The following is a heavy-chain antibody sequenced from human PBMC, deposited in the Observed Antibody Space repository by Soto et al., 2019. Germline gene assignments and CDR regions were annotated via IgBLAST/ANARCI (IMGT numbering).Heavy chain of an antibody. CDR1: GFSLSNAGLG. CDR2: IFSNDEK. D-gene: IGHD6-13*01. CDR3: ASTDSTGWYWFDP. Sequence: QVTVKESGPVLVKPTETLTLTCTVSGFSLSNAGLGVSWIRQPPGKALEWLAHIFSNDEKSYSTSLKSRLTLSKDTPKSQVVLTMTNMDPVDTATYYWASTDSTGWYWFDPWGQGTLVTVSS. J-gene: IGHJ5*02. V-gene: IGHV2-26*04.